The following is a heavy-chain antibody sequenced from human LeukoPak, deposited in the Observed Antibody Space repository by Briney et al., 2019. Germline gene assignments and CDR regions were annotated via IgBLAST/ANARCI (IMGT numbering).Heavy chain of an antibody. CDR1: GFTFSSYA. D-gene: IGHD6-19*01. V-gene: IGHV3-30*02. CDR2: TRYDEDNK. J-gene: IGHJ4*02. CDR3: AKDTSTISVSGTCFDY. Sequence: GGSLRLSCEASGFTFSSYAMSWVRQAPGKGLEGVAFTRYDEDNKYYADSVKGRFTISRDNSKNTLYLQMNSLRAEDTAVYYCAKDTSTISVSGTCFDYWGQGTLVTVSS.